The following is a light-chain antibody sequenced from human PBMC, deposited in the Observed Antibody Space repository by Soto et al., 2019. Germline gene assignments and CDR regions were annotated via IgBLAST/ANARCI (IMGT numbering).Light chain of an antibody. V-gene: IGLV3-1*01. Sequence: SYELTQPPSVSVSPGQTASITCSGDKLGDKYACWYQQKPGQSPVLVIYQDNKRPSGIPERFSGSNSGNTATLTISGTQAMDEADYYCQAWDSSTWVFGGGTNLTVL. CDR3: QAWDSSTWV. CDR2: QDN. CDR1: KLGDKY. J-gene: IGLJ3*02.